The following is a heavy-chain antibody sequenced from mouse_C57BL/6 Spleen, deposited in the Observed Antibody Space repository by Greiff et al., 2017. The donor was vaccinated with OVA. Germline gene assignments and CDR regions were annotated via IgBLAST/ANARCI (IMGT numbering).Heavy chain of an antibody. CDR3: ARDYGSSYGNYFDY. Sequence: QVHVKQSGPELVKPGASVKLSCKASGYTFTSYDLNWVKQRPGQGLEWIGWIYPRDGSTKYNEKFKGKATLTVDTSSSTAYMELHSLTSEDSAVYFCARDYGSSYGNYFDYWGQGTTLTVSS. J-gene: IGHJ2*01. CDR2: IYPRDGST. D-gene: IGHD1-1*01. V-gene: IGHV1-85*01. CDR1: GYTFTSYD.